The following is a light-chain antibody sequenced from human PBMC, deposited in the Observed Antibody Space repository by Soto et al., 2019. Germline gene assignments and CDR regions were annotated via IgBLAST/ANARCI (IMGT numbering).Light chain of an antibody. J-gene: IGKJ1*01. CDR3: QRYGSSPRT. Sequence: EIVLTQSPGTLSLSPGERATLSCRASQSVSSSYLAWYQQKLGQAPRLLIYGASSRATGIPDRFSGSGSGTDFTLTISRLEPEVFAVYYCQRYGSSPRTFGQGTKVEIK. CDR1: QSVSSSY. CDR2: GAS. V-gene: IGKV3-20*01.